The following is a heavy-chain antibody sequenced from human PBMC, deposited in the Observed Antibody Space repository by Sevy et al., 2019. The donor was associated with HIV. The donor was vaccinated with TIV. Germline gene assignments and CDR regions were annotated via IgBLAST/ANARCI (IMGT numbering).Heavy chain of an antibody. J-gene: IGHJ4*02. Sequence: GGSLRLSCAASGFTFSDYYMSWIRQAPGKGLEWVSYISSSSSYTNYADSVKDQFTISRDNAKNSLYLQMNSLRAEDTAVYYCARVQYCSSTSCRGYAYYFDYWGQGTLVTVSS. D-gene: IGHD2-2*01. CDR3: ARVQYCSSTSCRGYAYYFDY. CDR2: ISSSSSYT. CDR1: GFTFSDYY. V-gene: IGHV3-11*06.